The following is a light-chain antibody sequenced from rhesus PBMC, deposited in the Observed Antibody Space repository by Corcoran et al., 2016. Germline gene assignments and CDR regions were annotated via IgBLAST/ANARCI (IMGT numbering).Light chain of an antibody. CDR2: EVN. CDR3: SSYAGNNIYI. Sequence: QAALTQPRSVSASPGQSVTISCTGTSSDIGGYNDVSWYQQHPGTAPKLTISEVNKRPSGVSDRFSGSKSANTASLTISGLQAEDEADYYCSSYAGNNIYIFGGGTRLTVL. J-gene: IGLJ1*01. V-gene: IGLV2-32*02. CDR1: SSDIGGYND.